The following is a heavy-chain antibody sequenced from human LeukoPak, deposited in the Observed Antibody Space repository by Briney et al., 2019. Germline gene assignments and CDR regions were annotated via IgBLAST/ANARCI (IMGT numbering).Heavy chain of an antibody. CDR1: GGSISSNY. D-gene: IGHD1-1*01. J-gene: IGHJ4*02. Sequence: PSETLSLTCTVSGGSISSNYWSWIRQPPGKGLEWIGYIYYSGTTSYNASLKSRVTMSVDTSKNQFSLNLNSVTAADTAVYYCAREAPYKYYFDYWGQGTLVTVSS. CDR3: AREAPYKYYFDY. V-gene: IGHV4-59*01. CDR2: IYYSGTT.